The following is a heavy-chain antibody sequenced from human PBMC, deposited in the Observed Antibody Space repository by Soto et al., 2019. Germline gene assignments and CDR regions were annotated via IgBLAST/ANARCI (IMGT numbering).Heavy chain of an antibody. CDR3: ARGSLRSRADY. D-gene: IGHD3-10*01. V-gene: IGHV4-59*02. CDR1: GGSVITDY. J-gene: IGHJ4*02. CDR2: ISYSGSS. Sequence: QVQLQESGPGLVKPSETLSLTCTVSGGSVITDYWSWIRQPPGKGLEWIGYISYSGSSNYNPSLKSRVTISLDTSKNQFSLKLSSVTAADTAVYYCARGSLRSRADYWGQGTLVTVSS.